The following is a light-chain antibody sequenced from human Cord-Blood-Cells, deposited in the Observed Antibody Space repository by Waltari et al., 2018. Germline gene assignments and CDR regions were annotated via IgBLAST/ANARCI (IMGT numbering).Light chain of an antibody. CDR2: YDD. Sequence: QSVLPQPPSVSEAPRQRVPISCSGGGSNIGNNAVNWYQQLPGKAPKLLIYYDDLLPSGVSDRFSGSKSGTSASLAISGLQSEDEADYYCAAWDDSLNGYVFGTGTKVTVL. V-gene: IGLV1-36*01. J-gene: IGLJ1*01. CDR3: AAWDDSLNGYV. CDR1: GSNIGNNA.